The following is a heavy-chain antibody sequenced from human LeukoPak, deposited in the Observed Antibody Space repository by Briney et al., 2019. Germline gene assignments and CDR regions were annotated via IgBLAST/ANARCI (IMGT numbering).Heavy chain of an antibody. CDR1: GGTFSSYA. V-gene: IGHV1-69*04. CDR2: IIPILGIA. D-gene: IGHD3-22*01. CDR3: ARDGGYYYGSSGYYLDY. Sequence: ASVKVSCKASGGTFSSYAISWVRQAPGQGLEWMGRIIPILGIANYAQKFQGRVTITADKSTSTAYMELSSLRSEDTAVYYCARDGGYYYGSSGYYLDYWGQGTLVTVSS. J-gene: IGHJ4*02.